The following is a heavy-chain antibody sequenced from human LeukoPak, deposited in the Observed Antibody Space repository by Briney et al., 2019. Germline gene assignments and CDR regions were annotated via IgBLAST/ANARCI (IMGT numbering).Heavy chain of an antibody. J-gene: IGHJ4*02. D-gene: IGHD6-6*01. CDR2: ISYDGSNK. V-gene: IGHV3-30*04. CDR1: GFTFSSYA. Sequence: GGSLRLSCAASGFTFSSYAMHWVRQAPGKGLEWVAVISYDGSNKYYADSVKGRFTISRDNSKNTLYLQMNNLRVEDTAVYYCAKGHFASSSFDYWGQGTLVTVSS. CDR3: AKGHFASSSFDY.